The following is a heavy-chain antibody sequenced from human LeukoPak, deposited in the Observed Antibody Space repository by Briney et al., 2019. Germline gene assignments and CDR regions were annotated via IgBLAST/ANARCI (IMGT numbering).Heavy chain of an antibody. CDR3: AKNSGSYYGAFDY. V-gene: IGHV3-30*18. Sequence: GGSLRLSCAASGFTFSSYGMHWVRQAPGKGLEWVAVISYDGSNKYYADSVKGRFTISRDNSKNTPYLQMNSLRAEDTAVYYCAKNSGSYYGAFDYWGQGTTVTVSS. J-gene: IGHJ4*03. D-gene: IGHD3-10*01. CDR1: GFTFSSYG. CDR2: ISYDGSNK.